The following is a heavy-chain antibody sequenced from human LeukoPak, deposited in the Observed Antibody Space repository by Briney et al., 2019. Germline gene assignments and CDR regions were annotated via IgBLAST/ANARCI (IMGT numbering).Heavy chain of an antibody. J-gene: IGHJ4*02. Sequence: GASVKVSCEASGGTLSNAITWVRQAPGQGLEWMGRFIPVLGIANYAQRFQGRITITADKSMTTAYMELSSLRPEDTAVYYCTRPPHDSSGYHFDSWGQGTLVTVSS. V-gene: IGHV1-69*04. D-gene: IGHD3-22*01. CDR2: FIPVLGIA. CDR1: GGTLSNA. CDR3: TRPPHDSSGYHFDS.